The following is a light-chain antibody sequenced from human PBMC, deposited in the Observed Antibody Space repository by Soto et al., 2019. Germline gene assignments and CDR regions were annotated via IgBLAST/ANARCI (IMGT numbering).Light chain of an antibody. V-gene: IGKV1-39*01. Sequence: DIQMTQSPSPLSASVGDRVTITFRASQSISNYLNWYHQKPGKAPKLLIYAASTLQSGVPSRFSGSGSGTDFTLTISSLQPEDFATYYCQQLNSYPITFGQGTRLEIK. CDR1: QSISNY. CDR3: QQLNSYPIT. J-gene: IGKJ5*01. CDR2: AAS.